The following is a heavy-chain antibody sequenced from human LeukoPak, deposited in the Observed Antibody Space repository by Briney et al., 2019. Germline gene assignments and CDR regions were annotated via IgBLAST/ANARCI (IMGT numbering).Heavy chain of an antibody. CDR3: ARLGQWLDSPFQH. D-gene: IGHD6-19*01. V-gene: IGHV4-39*07. CDR1: GGSISSSSYY. CDR2: IYYSGST. Sequence: SETLSLTCTVSGGSISSSSYYWGWIRQPPGKGLEWIGSIYYSGSTYYNPSLKSRFTISVDTSKNQFSLKLSSVTAADTAVYYCARLGQWLDSPFQHWGQGTLVTVSS. J-gene: IGHJ1*01.